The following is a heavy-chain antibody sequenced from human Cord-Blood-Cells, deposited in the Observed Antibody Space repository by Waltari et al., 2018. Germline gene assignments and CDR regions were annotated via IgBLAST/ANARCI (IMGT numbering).Heavy chain of an antibody. V-gene: IGHV4-34*01. CDR3: ARHFPDSSGALDAFDI. Sequence: QVQLQQWGAGLLKPSETLSLTCAVYGGSFSGYYWSWIRQPPGKGLEWIGEINHSGSTNYNPSLKSRVTISVATSKNQFSLKLSSVTAADTAVYYCARHFPDSSGALDAFDIWGQGTMVTVSS. CDR1: GGSFSGYY. CDR2: INHSGST. J-gene: IGHJ3*02. D-gene: IGHD3-22*01.